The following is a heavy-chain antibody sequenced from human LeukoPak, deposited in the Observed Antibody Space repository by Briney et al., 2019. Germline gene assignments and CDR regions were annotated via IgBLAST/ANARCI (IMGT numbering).Heavy chain of an antibody. CDR2: INSDGSST. Sequence: GGSLRLSCAASGFTFSSYWMHWVRQAPGKGLVWVSRINSDGSSTTYADSVKGRFTISRDNAKNTLYLQMNSLRAEDTAVYYCARGLGFWSGYYNAFDIWGQGTMVTVSS. D-gene: IGHD3-3*01. V-gene: IGHV3-74*01. J-gene: IGHJ3*02. CDR3: ARGLGFWSGYYNAFDI. CDR1: GFTFSSYW.